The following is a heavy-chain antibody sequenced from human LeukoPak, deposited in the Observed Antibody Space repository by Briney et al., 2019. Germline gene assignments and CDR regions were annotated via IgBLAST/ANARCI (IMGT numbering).Heavy chain of an antibody. Sequence: SQTLSLTCAVSGGSISSGDYSWSWIRQPPGSGLEWIGYIWHSGHTNYNPSLKSRVTISVDRSKNQFSLKLSSVTAADTAVYYCARGDCSSTSCYNGMDVWGQGTTVTVSS. J-gene: IGHJ6*02. CDR3: ARGDCSSTSCYNGMDV. D-gene: IGHD2-2*02. V-gene: IGHV4-30-2*01. CDR1: GGSISSGDYS. CDR2: IWHSGHT.